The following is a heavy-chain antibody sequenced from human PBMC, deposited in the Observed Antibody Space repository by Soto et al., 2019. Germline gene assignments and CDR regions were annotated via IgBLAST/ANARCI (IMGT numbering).Heavy chain of an antibody. V-gene: IGHV3-33*01. D-gene: IGHD2-8*01. CDR1: GFTFSSYG. Sequence: GGSLRLSCAASGFTFSSYGMHWVRQAPGKGLEWVAVIWYDGSNKYYADSVKGRFTISRDNSKNTLYLQMNSLRAEDTAVYYCARAPPPSMVYATLRYNWFDPWGQGTLVTVSS. J-gene: IGHJ5*02. CDR2: IWYDGSNK. CDR3: ARAPPPSMVYATLRYNWFDP.